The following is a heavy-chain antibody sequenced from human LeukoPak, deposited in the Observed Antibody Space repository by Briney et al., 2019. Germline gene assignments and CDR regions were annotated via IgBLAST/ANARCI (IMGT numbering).Heavy chain of an antibody. Sequence: SETLSLTCAVYGGSFSGYYWSWIRQPPGKGLEWIGEINHSGSTNYNPSLKSRVTISVDTSKNQFSLKLSSVTAADTAVYYCARVVVVVGHVYYYYMDVWGKGTTVTISS. J-gene: IGHJ6*03. CDR1: GGSFSGYY. D-gene: IGHD2-2*01. CDR2: INHSGST. V-gene: IGHV4-34*01. CDR3: ARVVVVVGHVYYYYMDV.